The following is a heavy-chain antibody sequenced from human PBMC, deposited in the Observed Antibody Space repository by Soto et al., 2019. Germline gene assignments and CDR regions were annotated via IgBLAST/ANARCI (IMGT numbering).Heavy chain of an antibody. D-gene: IGHD2-15*01. CDR3: AREEGVVVVDATRLRYFDL. J-gene: IGHJ2*01. V-gene: IGHV4-59*01. CDR2: IYYSGST. Sequence: HSYTIALGWTVSGGSISRYYWSWIRQPTGKGLEWIGYIYYSGSTNYNPSLKSRVTISVDTSKNQFSLKLSSVTAADTAVYYCAREEGVVVVDATRLRYFDLWGRGTLVTVSS. CDR1: GGSISRYY.